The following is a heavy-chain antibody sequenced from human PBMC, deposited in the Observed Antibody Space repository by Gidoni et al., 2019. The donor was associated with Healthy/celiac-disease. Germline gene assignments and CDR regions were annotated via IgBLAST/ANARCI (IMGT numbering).Heavy chain of an antibody. CDR1: GFTFSSYA. CDR2: MSGSGGST. V-gene: IGHV3-23*01. D-gene: IGHD6-13*01. J-gene: IGHJ4*02. CDR3: AGRIAAAGDKYYFDY. Sequence: EVQLLESGGGLVQPGGSLRLSCAASGFTFSSYAMSWVRQAPGKGLEWVSAMSGSGGSTYYADSVKGRFTISRDNSKNTLYLQMNSLRAEDTAVYYCAGRIAAAGDKYYFDYWGQGTLVTVSS.